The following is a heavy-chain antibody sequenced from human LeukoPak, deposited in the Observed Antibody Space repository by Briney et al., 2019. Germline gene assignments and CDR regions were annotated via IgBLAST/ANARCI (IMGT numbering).Heavy chain of an antibody. V-gene: IGHV4-30-4*01. D-gene: IGHD3-10*01. CDR1: GGSISSGDSY. CDR2: IYDSGST. CDR3: AKHYSGSETYGFFQH. J-gene: IGHJ1*01. Sequence: SQTLSLTCTVSGGSISSGDSYWSWIRRPPGKGLEWIGYIYDSGSTYYNPSLKSRLTMSVDTSKMQFSLRLSSVTAADTALYYCAKHYSGSETYGFFQHWSQGTLVTVSS.